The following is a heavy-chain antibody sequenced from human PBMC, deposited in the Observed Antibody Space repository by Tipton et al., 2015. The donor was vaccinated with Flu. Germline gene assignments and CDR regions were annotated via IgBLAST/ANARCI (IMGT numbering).Heavy chain of an antibody. CDR1: GDSVSSYC. V-gene: IGHV4-59*02. Sequence: TLSLTCTVSGDSVSSYCWSWIRQPPGKRLEWIGYIYYSGSTNYNPSLKSRVTISVDTSKNQFSLKLSSVTAADTAVYYCARALYYYGSGRYFQHWGQGTLVTVSS. D-gene: IGHD3-10*01. CDR3: ARALYYYGSGRYFQH. J-gene: IGHJ1*01. CDR2: IYYSGST.